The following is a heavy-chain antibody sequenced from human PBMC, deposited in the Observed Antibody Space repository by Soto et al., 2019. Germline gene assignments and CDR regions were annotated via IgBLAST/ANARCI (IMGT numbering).Heavy chain of an antibody. CDR3: SNDTLPTKPAPSYYCYMDV. V-gene: IGHV3-23*01. CDR1: GFTFSSYA. J-gene: IGHJ6*03. Sequence: GGSLRLSCAASGFTFSSYAMSWVRQAPGKGLEWVSAISGSGGSTYYADSVKGRFTISRDNSKNTLYLQMNSLRAEDTAVYYCSNDTLPTKPAPSYYCYMDVWGKGTTVTVSS. CDR2: ISGSGGST.